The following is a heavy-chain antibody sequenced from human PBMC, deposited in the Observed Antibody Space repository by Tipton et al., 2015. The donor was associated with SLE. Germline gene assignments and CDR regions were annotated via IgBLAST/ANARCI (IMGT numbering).Heavy chain of an antibody. CDR3: ARPVEKTATPFDS. V-gene: IGHV4-34*01. CDR1: GGSFSDYS. D-gene: IGHD2-15*01. CDR2: IHHTGTT. J-gene: IGHJ4*02. Sequence: TLSLTCAVSGGSFSDYSWFWIRQPPGKGLECIGEIHHTGTTNYNPSLKSRLSISMDTSKNQFSLKLSSVTAADTAVYYCARPVEKTATPFDSWGQGTLVTVSS.